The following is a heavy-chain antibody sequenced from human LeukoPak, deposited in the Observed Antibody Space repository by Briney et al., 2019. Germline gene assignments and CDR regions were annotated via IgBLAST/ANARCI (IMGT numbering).Heavy chain of an antibody. V-gene: IGHV4-61*02. J-gene: IGHJ6*03. CDR3: ARVYYYYYYMDV. CDR2: IYTSGST. Sequence: SETLSLTCTVSGGSISSGSYYWRWIRQPAGKGLEWIGRIYTSGSTNYNPSLKSRVTISVDTSKNQFSLKLSSVTAADTAVYYCARVYYYYYYMDVWGKGTTVTVSS. CDR1: GGSISSGSYY.